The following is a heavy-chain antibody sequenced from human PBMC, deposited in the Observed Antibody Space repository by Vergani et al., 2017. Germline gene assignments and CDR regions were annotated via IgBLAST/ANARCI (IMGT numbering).Heavy chain of an antibody. J-gene: IGHJ6*02. V-gene: IGHV3-48*03. CDR2: ISSSGSTI. Sequence: EVQLVESGGGLVQPGGSLRLSCAASGFTFSSYEMNWVRQAPGKGLEWVSYISSSGSTIYYADSVKGRFTISRDNAKNSLYLQMNSLRAEDTAVYYCAGLGIAHYYYGMDVWGQGTTVTVSS. CDR3: AGLGIAHYYYGMDV. CDR1: GFTFSSYE. D-gene: IGHD7-27*01.